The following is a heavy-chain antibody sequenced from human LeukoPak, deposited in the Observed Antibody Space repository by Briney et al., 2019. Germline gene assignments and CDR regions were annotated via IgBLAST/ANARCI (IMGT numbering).Heavy chain of an antibody. D-gene: IGHD3-22*01. V-gene: IGHV1-18*01. Sequence: GASVKVSCKASGYTFTSYAITWVRQAPGQGLEWMGWISAYNGNTNYAQKLQGRVTMTTDTSTSTAYMELRSLRSDDTAVYYCARDVGSPYSESYFQHWGQGTLVTVSS. CDR3: ARDVGSPYSESYFQH. CDR2: ISAYNGNT. J-gene: IGHJ1*01. CDR1: GYTFTSYA.